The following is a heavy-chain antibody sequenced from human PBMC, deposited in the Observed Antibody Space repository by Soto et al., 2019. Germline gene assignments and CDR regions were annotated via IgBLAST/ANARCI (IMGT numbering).Heavy chain of an antibody. CDR1: GGSSGGDDFC. V-gene: IGHV4-30-4*01. D-gene: IGHD4-17*01. J-gene: IGHJ3*02. CDR2: IYYSGST. Sequence: SEPQSVPRTVFGGSSGGDDFCRSRIRQPPGKGLEWIGYIYYSGSTYYNPSLKSRVTISVDTSNNQFSLKLSSVTAADTAVYYCARGGSTTVNAFDISGQGTMLSV. CDR3: ARGGSTTVNAFDI.